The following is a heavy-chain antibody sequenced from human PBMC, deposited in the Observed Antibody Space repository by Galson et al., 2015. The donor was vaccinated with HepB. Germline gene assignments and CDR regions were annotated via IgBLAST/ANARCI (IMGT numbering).Heavy chain of an antibody. CDR1: GFTFSDYY. CDR3: ARAYDSSGYYCDY. Sequence: SLRLSCAASGFTFSDYYMSWIRQAPGKGLEWVSYISSSSSYTNYADSVKGRFTISRDNAKNSLYLQMNSLRAEDTAVYYCARAYDSSGYYCDYWGQGTLVTVSS. V-gene: IGHV3-11*06. CDR2: ISSSSSYT. D-gene: IGHD3-22*01. J-gene: IGHJ4*02.